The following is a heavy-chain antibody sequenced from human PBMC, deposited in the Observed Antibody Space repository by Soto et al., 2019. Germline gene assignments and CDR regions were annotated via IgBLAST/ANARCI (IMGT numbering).Heavy chain of an antibody. D-gene: IGHD4-17*01. V-gene: IGHV4-30-2*01. CDR1: GGSITSGGYS. Sequence: QLQLQESGSGLVKPSQTLSLTCAVSGGSITSGGYSCNWIRQPPGKGLEWIGYIYHSGSTYYNPSRKSRVTISVDRSKNQFSLKRSSVTAADTAVYYCARGMTTVTTFDYWGQGTLVTVSS. CDR3: ARGMTTVTTFDY. J-gene: IGHJ4*02. CDR2: IYHSGST.